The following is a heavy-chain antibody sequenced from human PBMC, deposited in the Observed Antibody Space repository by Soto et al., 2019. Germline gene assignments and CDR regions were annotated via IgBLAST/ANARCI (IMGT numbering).Heavy chain of an antibody. V-gene: IGHV3-21*01. D-gene: IGHD6-13*01. J-gene: IGHJ6*02. CDR2: ISSSSSSYI. Sequence: PGGSLRLSCAASGFTFSSYSMNWVRQAPGKGLEWVSSISSSSSSYIYYADSVKGRFTISRDNAKNSLYLQMNSLRAEDTAVYYCARVQQLVRYPMDVWGQGTTVTVSS. CDR3: ARVQQLVRYPMDV. CDR1: GFTFSSYS.